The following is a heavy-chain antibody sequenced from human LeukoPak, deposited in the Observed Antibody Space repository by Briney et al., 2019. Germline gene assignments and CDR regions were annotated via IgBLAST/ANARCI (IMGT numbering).Heavy chain of an antibody. CDR3: AKDWLGIAAAGDEFDY. V-gene: IGHV3-23*01. CDR1: GFTFSSYA. Sequence: PGGSLRLSCAASGFTFSSYATSWVRQAPGKGLEWVSAISGSGGSTYYADSVNGRFTISRDNSKNTLYLQMNSLRAEDTAVYYCAKDWLGIAAAGDEFDYWGQGTLVTVSS. CDR2: ISGSGGST. D-gene: IGHD6-13*01. J-gene: IGHJ4*02.